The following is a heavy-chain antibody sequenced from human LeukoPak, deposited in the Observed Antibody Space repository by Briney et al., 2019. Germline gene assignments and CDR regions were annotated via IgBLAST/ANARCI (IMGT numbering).Heavy chain of an antibody. CDR1: GFTFSSYA. J-gene: IGHJ4*02. CDR3: ARDLDSSS. CDR2: ISYDGSNK. Sequence: PGGSLRLSCAASGFTFSSYAMHWVRQAPGKGLEWVAVISYDGSNKYYADSVKGRFTISRDNSKNTLYLQMNSLRAEDTAVYYCARDLDSSSWGQGTLVTVSP. D-gene: IGHD6-13*01. V-gene: IGHV3-30*04.